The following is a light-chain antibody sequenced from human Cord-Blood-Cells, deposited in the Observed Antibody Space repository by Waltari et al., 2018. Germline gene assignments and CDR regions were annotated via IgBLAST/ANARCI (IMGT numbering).Light chain of an antibody. CDR3: QQYYSTCTWT. J-gene: IGKJ1*01. CDR1: QSVLYRATHKDE. V-gene: IGKV4-1*01. CDR2: WAP. Sequence: DIVMTQFPDSLAVSLGERATINCKSSQSVLYRATHKDELVWYQQKPVQPSKLLIYWAPTRSSGVADRFSGSGSETDCTLTISSLKAEELAVYYFQQYYSTCTWTFGKGSKVEIK.